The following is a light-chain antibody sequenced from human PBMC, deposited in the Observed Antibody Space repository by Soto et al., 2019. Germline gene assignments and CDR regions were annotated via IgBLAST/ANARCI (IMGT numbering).Light chain of an antibody. CDR3: QQSYSTPWT. Sequence: DIQMTQSPSSVSASVGDRVTITCRASQGINNWLAWYQQKPVKAPELLIYAVSYLQSGVPSRFSGSGSGTDFTLTISSLQPEDFATYYCQQSYSTPWTFGQGTKVDIK. J-gene: IGKJ1*01. CDR2: AVS. V-gene: IGKV1-12*01. CDR1: QGINNW.